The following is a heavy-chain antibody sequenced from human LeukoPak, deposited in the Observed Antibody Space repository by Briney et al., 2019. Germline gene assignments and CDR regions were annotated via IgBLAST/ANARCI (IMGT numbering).Heavy chain of an antibody. D-gene: IGHD6-13*01. Sequence: GGSLRLSCAASGFSFSSSWMSWVRQAPGKGLEWVANIKEDGSAKYYVDSVKGRFTISRDSAKNSLYLQMNSLRAGDTAVYYCARDWGLVEAAGDYWGQGTLVTVSS. CDR3: ARDWGLVEAAGDY. V-gene: IGHV3-7*05. CDR1: GFSFSSSW. CDR2: IKEDGSAK. J-gene: IGHJ4*02.